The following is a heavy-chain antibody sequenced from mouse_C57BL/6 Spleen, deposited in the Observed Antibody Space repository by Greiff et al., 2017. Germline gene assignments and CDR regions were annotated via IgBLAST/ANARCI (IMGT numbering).Heavy chain of an antibody. Sequence: EVKLMESGGGLLQPGGSLSLSCAASGFTFTDYYMSWVRQPPGKALEWLGFIRNKANGYTTEYSASVKGRFTISRDNSQSILYLQMNALRAEDSATYYCARYKAVPHYAMDYWGQGTSVTVSS. CDR2: IRNKANGYTT. CDR1: GFTFTDYY. CDR3: ARYKAVPHYAMDY. J-gene: IGHJ4*01. D-gene: IGHD1-1*01. V-gene: IGHV7-3*01.